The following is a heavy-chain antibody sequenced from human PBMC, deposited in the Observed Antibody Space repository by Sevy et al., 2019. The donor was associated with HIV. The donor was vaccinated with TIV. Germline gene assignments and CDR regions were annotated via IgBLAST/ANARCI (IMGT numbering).Heavy chain of an antibody. CDR1: GGSITSLY. CDR2: IYYNGHI. CDR3: AGENAWGRGYS. Sequence: SETLSLTCTVSGGSITSLYWNWIRQPPGKGLEWIANIYYNGHINYNPSLKSRVTLSLATSKNPFSLRLSAVTAADTAMYYCAGENAWGRGYSWGQGPLVTVSS. V-gene: IGHV4-59*08. D-gene: IGHD1-26*01. J-gene: IGHJ4*02.